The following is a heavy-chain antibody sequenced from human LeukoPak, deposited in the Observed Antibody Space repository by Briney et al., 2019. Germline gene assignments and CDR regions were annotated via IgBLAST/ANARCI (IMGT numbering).Heavy chain of an antibody. D-gene: IGHD3-22*01. Sequence: GGSLRLSCAASGFTFSNYWMHWVRQAPGKGLEWVAVISSDGSNKYYADSVKGRFTISRDTSKNTLYLQMNSLRPEDTAVYYCAKNSDFDSSGLSPWGQGTMVTVSS. CDR2: ISSDGSNK. J-gene: IGHJ5*02. CDR3: AKNSDFDSSGLSP. CDR1: GFTFSNYW. V-gene: IGHV3-30*18.